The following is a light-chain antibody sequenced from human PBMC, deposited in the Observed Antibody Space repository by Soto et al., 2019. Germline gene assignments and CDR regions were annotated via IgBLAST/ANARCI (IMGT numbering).Light chain of an antibody. CDR2: SNN. J-gene: IGLJ2*01. V-gene: IGLV1-44*01. CDR3: AAWDDSLNGVV. CDR1: SSNIGSNT. Sequence: QSGLTQPPSASGTPGQRVTISCSGSSSNIGSNTVNWYQHLPGTAPKLLIYSNNQRPSGVPDRFSGSKSGTSASLAISGLQSEDEADYYCAAWDDSLNGVVFGGGTKVTV.